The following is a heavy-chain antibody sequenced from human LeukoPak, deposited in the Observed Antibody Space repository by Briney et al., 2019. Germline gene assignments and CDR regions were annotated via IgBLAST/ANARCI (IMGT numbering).Heavy chain of an antibody. D-gene: IGHD1-26*01. CDR2: ITSGSSHI. Sequence: GGSLRLSCAASGFIFSSYNMNWVRQTPGQGLEWVSSITSGSSHIYYADSVKGRFTISRDNAKSSLYLKMNSLRAEDTAVYYCARDPYSGSYGADYYYYMDVWGKGTTVTISS. V-gene: IGHV3-21*01. CDR3: ARDPYSGSYGADYYYYMDV. CDR1: GFIFSSYN. J-gene: IGHJ6*03.